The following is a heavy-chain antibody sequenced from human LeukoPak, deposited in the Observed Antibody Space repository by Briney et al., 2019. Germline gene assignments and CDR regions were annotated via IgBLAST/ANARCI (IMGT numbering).Heavy chain of an antibody. J-gene: IGHJ4*02. Sequence: SETLSLTCAVYGGSFSGYYWSWIRQPPGKGLEWIGEINHSGSTNYNPSLKSRVTISVDTSKNQFSLKLSSVTAADTAVYYCARGGRWLQLYFDYWGQGTLVTVSS. CDR1: GGSFSGYY. V-gene: IGHV4-34*01. D-gene: IGHD5-24*01. CDR2: INHSGST. CDR3: ARGGRWLQLYFDY.